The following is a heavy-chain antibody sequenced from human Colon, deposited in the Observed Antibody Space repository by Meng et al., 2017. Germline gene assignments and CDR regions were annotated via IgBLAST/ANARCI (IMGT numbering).Heavy chain of an antibody. D-gene: IGHD3-22*01. CDR2: INPNSGGT. CDR1: GYTFSDYY. J-gene: IGHJ6*02. V-gene: IGHV1-2*02. CDR3: ARDPRIYDYDSSGFCPLYFYYDMDV. Sequence: ASVKVSCKASGYTFSDYYIHWVRRAPGQGLEWMGWINPNSGGTDYAQKFQGRVTMTRDTSINTAYMELSSLRSDDTAVYFCARDPRIYDYDSSGFCPLYFYYDMDVWGQGTTVTVSS.